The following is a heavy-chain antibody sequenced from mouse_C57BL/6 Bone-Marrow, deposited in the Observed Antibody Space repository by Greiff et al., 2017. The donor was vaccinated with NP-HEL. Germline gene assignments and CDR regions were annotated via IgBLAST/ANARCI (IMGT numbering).Heavy chain of an antibody. D-gene: IGHD2-5*01. CDR2: ISNGGGST. CDR3: AREDSNYVNYAMDY. J-gene: IGHJ4*01. V-gene: IGHV5-12*01. Sequence: EVQLVESGGGLVQPGGSLKLSCAASGFTFSDYYMYWVRQTPEKRLEWVAYISNGGGSTYYPDTVKGRFTISRDNAKNTLYLQMSRLKSEDTAMYYCAREDSNYVNYAMDYWGQGTSVTVSS. CDR1: GFTFSDYY.